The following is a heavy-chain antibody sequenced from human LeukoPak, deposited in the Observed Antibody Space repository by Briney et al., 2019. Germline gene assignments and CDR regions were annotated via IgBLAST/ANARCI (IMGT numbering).Heavy chain of an antibody. CDR3: ARVEMATETDAFDI. J-gene: IGHJ3*02. Sequence: PGGSLRLSCAASGFTFSSYGMHWVRQAPGKGLEGVAVIWYDGSNKYYADSVKGRFTISRDNSKNTLYLQMNSLRAKDTAVYYCARVEMATETDAFDIWGQGTMVTVSS. CDR2: IWYDGSNK. V-gene: IGHV3-33*01. D-gene: IGHD5-24*01. CDR1: GFTFSSYG.